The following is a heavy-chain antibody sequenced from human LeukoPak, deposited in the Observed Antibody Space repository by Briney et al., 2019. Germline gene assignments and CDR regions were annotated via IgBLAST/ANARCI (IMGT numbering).Heavy chain of an antibody. Sequence: GGSLTLSCAPSGFTFSSYSMNWVRQAPGKGLEWVSSIRSSSSYIYYADSVKGRFTISRDNAKNSLYLQMNSLRAEDTAVYYCARVPRGPYYYDSSGYSHNWFDPWGQGTLVTVSS. CDR3: ARVPRGPYYYDSSGYSHNWFDP. V-gene: IGHV3-21*01. CDR2: IRSSSSYI. D-gene: IGHD3-22*01. CDR1: GFTFSSYS. J-gene: IGHJ5*02.